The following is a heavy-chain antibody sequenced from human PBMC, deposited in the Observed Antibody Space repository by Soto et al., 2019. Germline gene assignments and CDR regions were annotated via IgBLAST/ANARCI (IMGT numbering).Heavy chain of an antibody. CDR1: GGSISSGGYY. CDR3: ARSSGYYYGDFDY. D-gene: IGHD3-22*01. CDR2: IYYSGST. V-gene: IGHV4-31*03. Sequence: QVQLQESGPGLVKPSQTLSLTCTVSGGSISSGGYYWSWIRQHPGKGLEWIGYIYYSGSTYYNPSLKSRVTTSVATSKNQFSLKRSSVTAADTAVYYCARSSGYYYGDFDYWGQGTLVTVSS. J-gene: IGHJ4*02.